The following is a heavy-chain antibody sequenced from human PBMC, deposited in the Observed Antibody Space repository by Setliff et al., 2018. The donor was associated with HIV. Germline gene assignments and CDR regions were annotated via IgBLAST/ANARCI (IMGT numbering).Heavy chain of an antibody. CDR1: GYTFTKFD. D-gene: IGHD3-9*01. CDR3: ARTWGSGVTGYCLEP. CDR2: MNPNSGNT. Sequence: ASVKVSCKASGYTFTKFDINWVRQATGQGLEWMGWMNPNSGNTGFAQKFQGRVTMTRNTSISTAYMELRSLRSEDTAVYFCARTWGSGVTGYCLEPWGQGTRVTVSS. J-gene: IGHJ5*02. V-gene: IGHV1-8*01.